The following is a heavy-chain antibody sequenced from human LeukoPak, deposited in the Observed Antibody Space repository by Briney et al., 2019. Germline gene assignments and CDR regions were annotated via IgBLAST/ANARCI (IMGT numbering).Heavy chain of an antibody. CDR2: IYYSGST. V-gene: IGHV4-39*01. CDR1: GGSISSSSYY. J-gene: IGHJ4*02. CDR3: ARVNYSNYIDY. Sequence: PSETLSLTCTVSGGSISSSSYYWGWIRQPPGKGLEWIGSIYYSGSTYYNPSLKSRVTISVDTSKNQFSLKLSSVTAADMAVYYCARVNYSNYIDYWGQGTLVTVSS. D-gene: IGHD4-11*01.